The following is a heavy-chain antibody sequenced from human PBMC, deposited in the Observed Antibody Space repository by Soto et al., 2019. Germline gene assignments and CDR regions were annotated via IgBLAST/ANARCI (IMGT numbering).Heavy chain of an antibody. V-gene: IGHV1-69*13. J-gene: IGHJ4*02. D-gene: IGHD1-26*01. CDR3: ARMNEVGATYFDY. CDR1: GYTFTNYG. CDR2: IIPIFGTA. Sequence: QVQLVQSGAEVKKPGASVKVSCKASGYTFTNYGVSWVRQAPGQGLEWMGGIIPIFGTANYAQKFQGRVTITADESTSTAYMELSSLRSEDTAVYYCARMNEVGATYFDYWGQGTLVTVSS.